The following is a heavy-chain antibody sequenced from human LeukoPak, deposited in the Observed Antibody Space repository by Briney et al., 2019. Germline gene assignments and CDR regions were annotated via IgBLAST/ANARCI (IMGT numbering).Heavy chain of an antibody. D-gene: IGHD2-15*01. CDR1: GYTLTAYY. Sequence: ASVKVSCKASGYTLTAYYIYWVRQAPGQGLEWMGRINPNSGGTDYAQNFQGRVTMTRDTSISTAYMELSRLRSDDTTVYYCARGYCSGGACYLVENWLDPWGQGTLVTVSS. CDR2: INPNSGGT. J-gene: IGHJ5*02. CDR3: ARGYCSGGACYLVENWLDP. V-gene: IGHV1-2*06.